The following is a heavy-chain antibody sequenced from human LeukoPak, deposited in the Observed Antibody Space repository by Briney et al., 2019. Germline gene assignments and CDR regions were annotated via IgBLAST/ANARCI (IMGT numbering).Heavy chain of an antibody. V-gene: IGHV4-38-2*02. CDR3: AREGNFDY. Sequence: PSETLSLTCAVSGYSISSGYYWGWIRPPPGEGLDWIGSIYHSGSTYYNPSLKSRVTISVDTSKNQFSLKLSSVTAADTAVYYCAREGNFDYWGQGTLVTVSS. J-gene: IGHJ4*02. CDR2: IYHSGST. CDR1: GYSISSGYY.